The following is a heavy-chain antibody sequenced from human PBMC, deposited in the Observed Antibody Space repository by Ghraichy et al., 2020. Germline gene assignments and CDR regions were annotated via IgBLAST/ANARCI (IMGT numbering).Heavy chain of an antibody. CDR2: IYYSGST. Sequence: SETLSLTCTVSGGSISSGGYYWTWIRQHPGKGLEWIGYIYYSGSTYYNPSLKSRVTISVDTSKNQFSLKLSSVTAADTAVYYCARGHGSGSTPYYYYDMDVWGQGTTVTVSS. J-gene: IGHJ6*02. D-gene: IGHD3-10*01. CDR1: GGSISSGGYY. V-gene: IGHV4-31*03. CDR3: ARGHGSGSTPYYYYDMDV.